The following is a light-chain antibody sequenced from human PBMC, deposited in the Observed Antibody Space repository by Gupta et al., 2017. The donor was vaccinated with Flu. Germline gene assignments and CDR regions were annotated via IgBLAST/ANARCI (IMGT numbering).Light chain of an antibody. CDR3: QAWDSTTGV. V-gene: IGLV3-1*01. CDR1: NLGDKY. Sequence: SPGQTASITCSGDNLGDKYASWYQQKPGQSPVLVIYKDTKRPSGIPERFSGYNSGNTATLTISGTQAMDEADYYCQAWDSTTGVFGTGTKVTVL. J-gene: IGLJ1*01. CDR2: KDT.